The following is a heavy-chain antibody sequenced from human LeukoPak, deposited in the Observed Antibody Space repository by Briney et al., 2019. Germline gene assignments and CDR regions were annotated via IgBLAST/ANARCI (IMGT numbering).Heavy chain of an antibody. CDR2: ISGSGGST. Sequence: GGSLRLSCAASGFTFSSYAMSWVRQAPGKGLEWVSAISGSGGSTYYADSVKGRFTISRDNSKNTLYLQMNSLRAEDTAVYYCARTPQHSYYYYNMDVWGKGTTVTVAS. J-gene: IGHJ6*03. V-gene: IGHV3-23*01. CDR3: ARTPQHSYYYYNMDV. D-gene: IGHD1-14*01. CDR1: GFTFSSYA.